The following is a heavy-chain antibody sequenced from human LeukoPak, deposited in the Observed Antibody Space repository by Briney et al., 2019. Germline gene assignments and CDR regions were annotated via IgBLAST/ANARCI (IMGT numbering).Heavy chain of an antibody. J-gene: IGHJ6*04. CDR2: IYYNGHT. V-gene: IGHV4-59*01. Sequence: SETLSLTCTVSGGSIATYYWSWIRQPPGKGLEWIGYIYYNGHTDYNPSLKSRVTISVHTSKNQFSLKLSSVTAADTAVYYCARVTMVRGDVDVWGKGTTVTISS. CDR3: ARVTMVRGDVDV. CDR1: GGSIATYY. D-gene: IGHD3-10*01.